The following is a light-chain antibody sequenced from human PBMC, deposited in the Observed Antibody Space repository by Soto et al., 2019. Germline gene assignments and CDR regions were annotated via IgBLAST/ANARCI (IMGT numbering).Light chain of an antibody. V-gene: IGKV1-39*01. CDR1: QIISTY. Sequence: DIQMTQSPSSLAASVGDRVTISCRASQIISTYLYWYQQKPGQVPTLLIYGASSLQSGVPSRFSASGSGTDFTLSISSLQREDFATYYCQQSYSTPHTFGQGTKLEIK. CDR3: QQSYSTPHT. CDR2: GAS. J-gene: IGKJ2*01.